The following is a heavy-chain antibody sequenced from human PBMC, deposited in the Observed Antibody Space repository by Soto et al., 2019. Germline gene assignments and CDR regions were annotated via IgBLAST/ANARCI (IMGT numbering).Heavy chain of an antibody. J-gene: IGHJ5*02. CDR1: GGSVRDGSYY. D-gene: IGHD1-7*01. V-gene: IGHV4-61*01. CDR3: AGYNWNYYFDP. Sequence: SETLSLTCTVSGGSVRDGSYYWAWLRQPPGKGLEWIGHIYHSGSTIYNPSLKSRVTISIDTSKSQFSLNLNSMTAADTAVYYCAGYNWNYYFDPWGQGTLVTVSS. CDR2: IYHSGST.